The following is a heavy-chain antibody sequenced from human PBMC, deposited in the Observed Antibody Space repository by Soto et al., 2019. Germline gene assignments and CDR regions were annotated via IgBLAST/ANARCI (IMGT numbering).Heavy chain of an antibody. V-gene: IGHV4-34*01. Sequence: SETLSLTCAVYGGSFSGYYWSWIRQPPGKGLEWIGEINHSGSTNYNPSLKSRVTISVDTSKNQFSLKLSSVTAADTAVYYCARNGLGDFWSGYHYYYMDVWGKGTTVTVSS. CDR3: ARNGLGDFWSGYHYYYMDV. CDR1: GGSFSGYY. D-gene: IGHD3-3*01. J-gene: IGHJ6*03. CDR2: INHSGST.